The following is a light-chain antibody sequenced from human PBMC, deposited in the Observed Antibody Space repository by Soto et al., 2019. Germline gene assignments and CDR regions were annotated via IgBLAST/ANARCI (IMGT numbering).Light chain of an antibody. CDR3: QQSYSTLMYT. V-gene: IGKV1-39*01. CDR2: AAS. Sequence: DIQMTQSPSSLSASVGDRVTITCRASQSISSYLNWYQQKPGKAPKLLIYAASSLQSGVPSRFSGSGSGTAFNLTISSLQPEDFATDYCQQSYSTLMYTFGQGTKLEIK. J-gene: IGKJ2*01. CDR1: QSISSY.